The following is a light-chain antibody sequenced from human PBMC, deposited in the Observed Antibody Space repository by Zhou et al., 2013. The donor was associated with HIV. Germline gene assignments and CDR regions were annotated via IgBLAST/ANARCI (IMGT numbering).Light chain of an antibody. J-gene: IGKJ2*01. Sequence: EIVLTQSPATLSVSPGARATLSCRASQSVNHNLAWYQHKPGQAPRLLIFGASTRATAIPARFSGGGSGTEFTLTISSLQSEDIAVYYCLQYNSYPRTFGQGTKLEIK. V-gene: IGKV3-15*01. CDR2: GAS. CDR3: LQYNSYPRT. CDR1: QSVNHN.